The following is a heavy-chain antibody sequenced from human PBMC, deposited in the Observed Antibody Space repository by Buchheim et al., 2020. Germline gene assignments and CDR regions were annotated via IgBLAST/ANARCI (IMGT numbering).Heavy chain of an antibody. CDR3: ARGENDYVWGRYYYGMDV. CDR1: GFTFSSYA. CDR2: ISYDGSNK. D-gene: IGHD3-16*01. V-gene: IGHV3-30-3*01. Sequence: QVQLVESGGGVVQPGRSLRLSCAASGFTFSSYAMHWVRQAPGKGLAWVAVISYDGSNKYYADSVKGRFTISRANSKNTLYLQMNSLRAEDTAVYYCARGENDYVWGRYYYGMDVWGQGTT. J-gene: IGHJ6*02.